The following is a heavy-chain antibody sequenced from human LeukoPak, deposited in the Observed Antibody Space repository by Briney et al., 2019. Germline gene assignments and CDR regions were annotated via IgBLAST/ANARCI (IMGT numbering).Heavy chain of an antibody. D-gene: IGHD6-13*01. CDR2: IYYSGST. J-gene: IGHJ4*02. CDR3: ARLLVRALEIDY. V-gene: IGHV4-59*01. Sequence: SETLSLTCTVSGSSISSYYWSWIRQPPGKGLEWIGYIYYSGSTNYNPSLKSRVTISVDTSKNQFSLKLSSVTAADTAVYYCARLLVRALEIDYWGQGTLVTVSS. CDR1: GSSISSYY.